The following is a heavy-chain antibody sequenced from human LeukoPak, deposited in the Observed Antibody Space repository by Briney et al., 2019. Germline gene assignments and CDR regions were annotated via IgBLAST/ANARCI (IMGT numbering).Heavy chain of an antibody. CDR1: GGSISNYY. Sequence: SETLSLTCTVSGGSISNYYWYWMRKPPGKGLEWIAYSYSSGNANYNPSLKSRVTISVDTSMNQFSLKLTSVTAADTAVYYCAKGGPEASAGLSWFDPWGQGTLVTVSS. CDR3: AKGGPEASAGLSWFDP. CDR2: SYSSGNA. V-gene: IGHV4-59*01. D-gene: IGHD1-14*01. J-gene: IGHJ5*02.